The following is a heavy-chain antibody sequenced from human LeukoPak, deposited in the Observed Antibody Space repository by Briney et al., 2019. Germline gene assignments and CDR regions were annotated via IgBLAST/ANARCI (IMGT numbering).Heavy chain of an antibody. CDR2: IYYRGST. CDR1: GGSIINYY. CDR3: ARDVPYYGSGSYFDY. J-gene: IGHJ4*02. Sequence: PSETLSLTCTVSGGSIINYYWSWIRQPPGKGLEWIGYIYYRGSTNYNPSLKSRVTFSVDTSKNQFSLKLNSVTAADTAVYYCARDVPYYGSGSYFDYWGQGTLVTVSS. V-gene: IGHV4-59*01. D-gene: IGHD3-10*01.